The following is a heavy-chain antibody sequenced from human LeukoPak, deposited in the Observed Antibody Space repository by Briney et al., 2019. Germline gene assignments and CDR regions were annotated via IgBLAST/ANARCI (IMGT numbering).Heavy chain of an antibody. J-gene: IGHJ4*02. CDR2: VSYSGNT. Sequence: SETLSLTCAVYGGSFSGYYWSWIRQPPGKGLEWIGSVSYSGNTDYNPSLKSRVTMSIDTSKNHFSLRMNSVTAADTAVYYCARHFDTWGQGTLVTVSS. CDR3: ARHFDT. V-gene: IGHV4-34*01. CDR1: GGSFSGYY.